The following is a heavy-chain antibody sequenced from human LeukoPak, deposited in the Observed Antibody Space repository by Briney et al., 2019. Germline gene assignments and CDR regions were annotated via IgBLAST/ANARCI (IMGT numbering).Heavy chain of an antibody. D-gene: IGHD6-13*01. CDR3: ASGYSRYWFDP. V-gene: IGHV1-46*01. J-gene: IGHJ5*02. CDR1: GYTFTSYY. Sequence: ASVKVSCKASGYTFTSYYMHWVRQAPGQGLEWMGIINSSGGSTSYAQKFQGRVTMTRDMSTSTVYMELSSLRSEDTAVYYCASGYSRYWFDPWGQGTLVTVSS. CDR2: INSSGGST.